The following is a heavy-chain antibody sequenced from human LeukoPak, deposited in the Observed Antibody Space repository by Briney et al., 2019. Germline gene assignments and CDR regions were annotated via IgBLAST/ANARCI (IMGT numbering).Heavy chain of an antibody. CDR3: ARDFAGTTSRDAFDI. D-gene: IGHD1-7*01. J-gene: IGHJ3*02. Sequence: PSETLSLTCTVSGGSISSHYWSWIRQPPGKGLEWIGYIYYSGSTNYNPSLNSRVTISVDPSKNQFSLKLSSVTAADTAVYYCARDFAGTTSRDAFDIWGQGTMVTVSS. V-gene: IGHV4-59*11. CDR2: IYYSGST. CDR1: GGSISSHY.